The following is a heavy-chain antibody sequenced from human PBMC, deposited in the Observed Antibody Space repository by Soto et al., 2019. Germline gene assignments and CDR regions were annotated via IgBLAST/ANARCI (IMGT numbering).Heavy chain of an antibody. CDR1: GGSISSSSYY. V-gene: IGHV4-39*01. CDR3: ARRGYSYGTYYFDY. CDR2: INYSGKT. Sequence: SETLSRTCSVSGGSISSSSYYWAWIRQAPGKGLEWIGSINYSGKTYYNPSLKGRVTISVDTSKNWFSLKLSSVTAADTAVYYCARRGYSYGTYYFDYWGQGTLVTVSS. J-gene: IGHJ4*02. D-gene: IGHD5-18*01.